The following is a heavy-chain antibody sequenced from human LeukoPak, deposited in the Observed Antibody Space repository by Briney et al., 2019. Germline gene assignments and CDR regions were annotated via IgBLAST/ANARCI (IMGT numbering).Heavy chain of an antibody. CDR1: GFTFSDHY. CDR3: AREWDSGSYYLGYFDY. Sequence: PGGSLRLSCAASGFTFSDHYMDWVRQAPGKGLEWVVRIRNKANSYTTEYAASVKGRFTISRDDSKNSLYLQMNSLKCEDTAVYYCAREWDSGSYYLGYFDYWGQGTLVTVSS. J-gene: IGHJ4*02. CDR2: IRNKANSYTT. D-gene: IGHD1-26*01. V-gene: IGHV3-72*01.